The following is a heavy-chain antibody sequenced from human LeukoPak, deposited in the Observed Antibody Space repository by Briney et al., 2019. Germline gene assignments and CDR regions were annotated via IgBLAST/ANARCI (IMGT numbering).Heavy chain of an antibody. V-gene: IGHV1-69*04. D-gene: IGHD3-22*01. J-gene: IGHJ4*02. Sequence: SVRVSCKASGGTFSSYAISWVRQAPGQGLEWMGRIIPILGIANYAQKFQGRVTITADKSTSTAYMELSSLRSEDTAVYYCASGFYYDMSYYFDYWGQGTLVTVSS. CDR1: GGTFSSYA. CDR3: ASGFYYDMSYYFDY. CDR2: IIPILGIA.